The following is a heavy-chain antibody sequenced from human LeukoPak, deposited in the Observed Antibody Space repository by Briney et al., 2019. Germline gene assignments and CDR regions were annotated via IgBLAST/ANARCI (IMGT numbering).Heavy chain of an antibody. CDR2: IRYDGNNK. J-gene: IGHJ4*02. V-gene: IGHV3-30*02. D-gene: IGHD5-24*01. CDR1: GFTFSNYG. CDR3: AKGLEMATIFDY. Sequence: GGSLRLSCAASGFTFSNYGMHWLRQAPGKGLEWVAFIRYDGNNKYYADSVKGRFTISRDNSKNTLYLQMNSLRAEDTAVYYCAKGLEMATIFDYWGQGTLVTVSS.